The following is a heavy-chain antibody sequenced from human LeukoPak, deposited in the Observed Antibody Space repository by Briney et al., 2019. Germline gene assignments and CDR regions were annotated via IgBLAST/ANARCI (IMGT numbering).Heavy chain of an antibody. Sequence: GASVKVSCKASGYTFTSYGISWVRQAPGQGLEWMGWISAYNGNTNYAQKLQGRVTMTTDTSTSTAYMELRSLRSDDTAVYYCARSSSGWYGNYYYYYYMDVWGKGTTVTISS. CDR1: GYTFTSYG. V-gene: IGHV1-18*01. J-gene: IGHJ6*03. D-gene: IGHD6-19*01. CDR2: ISAYNGNT. CDR3: ARSSSGWYGNYYYYYYMDV.